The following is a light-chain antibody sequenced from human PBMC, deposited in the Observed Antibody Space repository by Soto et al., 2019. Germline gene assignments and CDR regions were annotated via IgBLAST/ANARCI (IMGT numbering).Light chain of an antibody. CDR3: HQYGTSPYT. Sequence: EIVLTQSPGTLSLSPGERATLSCRASQSVRSNYLAWYQQKPGQAPRLLVYGASSRATGIPDTFSGSGSGTGYTLTISRLEPEDFAVYYCHQYGTSPYTFGQGTKLEIK. CDR2: GAS. J-gene: IGKJ2*01. V-gene: IGKV3-20*01. CDR1: QSVRSNY.